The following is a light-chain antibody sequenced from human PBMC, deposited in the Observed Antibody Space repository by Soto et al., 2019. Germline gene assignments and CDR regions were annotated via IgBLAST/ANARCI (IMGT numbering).Light chain of an antibody. CDR1: ISDVSGYNF. J-gene: IGLJ1*01. CDR2: DVS. Sequence: QSVLTQPASVSGSPGQSIAISCTGTISDVSGYNFVSWYQQYPGEAPKLMIYDVSNRPSGVSNRFSGSKSGNTASLTISGLQAEDEADYYCSSYTSSNTYVFATGTKVTVL. CDR3: SSYTSSNTYV. V-gene: IGLV2-14*03.